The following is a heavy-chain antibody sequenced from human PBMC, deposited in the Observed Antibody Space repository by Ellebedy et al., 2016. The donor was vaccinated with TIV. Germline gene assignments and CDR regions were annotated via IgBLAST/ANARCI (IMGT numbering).Heavy chain of an antibody. CDR2: ISSSGSTI. J-gene: IGHJ4*02. Sequence: PGGSLRLSCAASGFTFSSYEMNWVRQAPGKGLEWVSYISSSGSTIYYADSVKGRFTISRDNAKNSLYLQMNSLRSEDTAVYYCASDSPGDEEFDYWGQGTLVTVSS. CDR1: GFTFSSYE. CDR3: ASDSPGDEEFDY. V-gene: IGHV3-48*03. D-gene: IGHD7-27*01.